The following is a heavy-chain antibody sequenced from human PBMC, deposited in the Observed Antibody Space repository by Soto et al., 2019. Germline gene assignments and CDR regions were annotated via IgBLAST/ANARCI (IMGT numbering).Heavy chain of an antibody. D-gene: IGHD2-2*02. J-gene: IGHJ6*02. V-gene: IGHV1-2*04. CDR2: INPNSGGT. CDR3: AREGGYCSSTSCYTYYYYGMDF. CDR1: GYTFTGYY. Sequence: ASVKDSCKASGYTFTGYYMHWVRQAPGQGLEWMGWINPNSGGTNYAQKFQGWVTMTRDTSISTAYMELRRLRSDDTAVYYCAREGGYCSSTSCYTYYYYGMDFWGQGTTVTVSS.